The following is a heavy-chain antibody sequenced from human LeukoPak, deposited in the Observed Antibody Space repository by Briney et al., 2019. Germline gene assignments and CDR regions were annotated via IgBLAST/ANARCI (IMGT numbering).Heavy chain of an antibody. CDR3: ARARRSSGRPDAFDI. V-gene: IGHV4-59*01. CDR1: GGSISSYY. Sequence: KPSETLSLTCTVSGGSISSYYWSWIRQPPGKGLEWIGYIYYSGSTNYNPSLKSRVTISVDTSKNQFSLKLSPVTAADTAVYHCARARRSSGRPDAFDIWGQGTMVTVSS. J-gene: IGHJ3*02. CDR2: IYYSGST. D-gene: IGHD6-25*01.